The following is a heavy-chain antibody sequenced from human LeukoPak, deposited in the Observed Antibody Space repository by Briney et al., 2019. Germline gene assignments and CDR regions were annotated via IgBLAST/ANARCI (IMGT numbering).Heavy chain of an antibody. V-gene: IGHV4-61*02. Sequence: TLSLTCTVSGGTISSYSLYWIWMPQPAGKGLVWIGRINTSGSTYDNPSLNRRITISEDTTNTQYYQMLSAVTDENAAEYSCARGVGVYYDYVWGSYRFDYWGQGTLVTVSS. J-gene: IGHJ4*02. CDR3: ARGVGVYYDYVWGSYRFDY. CDR2: INTSGST. D-gene: IGHD3-16*02. CDR1: GGTISSYSLY.